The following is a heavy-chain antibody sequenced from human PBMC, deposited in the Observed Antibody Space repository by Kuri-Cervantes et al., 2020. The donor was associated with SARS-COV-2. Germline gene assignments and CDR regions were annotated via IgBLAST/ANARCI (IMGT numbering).Heavy chain of an antibody. CDR2: IYTSGST. CDR1: GGSISSGSYY. J-gene: IGHJ4*02. D-gene: IGHD6-19*01. Sequence: SETLSLTCTVSGGSISSGSYYWSWIRQPAGKGLEWIGYIYTSGSTNYNPSLKSRVTISVDTSKNQFSLKLSSVTAADTAVYYCARDLAPVAGTTSDNWGQGTLVTVSS. V-gene: IGHV4-61*09. CDR3: ARDLAPVAGTTSDN.